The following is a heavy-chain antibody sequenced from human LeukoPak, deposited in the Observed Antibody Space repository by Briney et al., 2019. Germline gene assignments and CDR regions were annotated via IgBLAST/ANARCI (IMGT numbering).Heavy chain of an antibody. CDR2: IYHRGST. V-gene: IGHV4-38-2*01. J-gene: IGHJ4*02. CDR3: ASPGYLSPAALDY. Sequence: SETLSLTCAVSGSSISSGYYWGWIRQPPGKGLEWIGSIYHRGSTYYNASLQSRVTISVDTSKNQFSLKLSSVTAADTAVYYCASPGYLSPAALDYWGRGTLVTVSS. CDR1: GSSISSGYY. D-gene: IGHD2-2*01.